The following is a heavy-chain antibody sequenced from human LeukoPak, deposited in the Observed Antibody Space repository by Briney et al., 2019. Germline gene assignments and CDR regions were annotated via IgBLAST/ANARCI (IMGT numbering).Heavy chain of an antibody. CDR3: KMATMGDFDY. CDR1: GYSFTSYW. D-gene: IGHD5-24*01. V-gene: IGHV5-51*01. Sequence: GEALKISYEGSGYSFTSYWIGWGRPMPGKGVEWMGIIYPGDSDTRYSPSFQGQVTISADKSISTAYLQWSSLKASDTAMYYCKMATMGDFDYWGQGTLVTVSS. CDR2: IYPGDSDT. J-gene: IGHJ4*02.